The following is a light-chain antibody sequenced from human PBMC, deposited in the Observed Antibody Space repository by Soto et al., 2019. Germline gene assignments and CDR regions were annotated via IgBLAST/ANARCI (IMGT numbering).Light chain of an antibody. V-gene: IGLV1-47*01. Sequence: QSVLTQPPSASATPGQRVTISCSGSSSNIGTNYVYWYQHLPRTAPKLLIYRNDQRPSGVPDRFSGSMSGTTASLAISGLQSDDEADYYCATWDDSLNGVVFGGGTKVTV. CDR1: SSNIGTNY. J-gene: IGLJ2*01. CDR2: RND. CDR3: ATWDDSLNGVV.